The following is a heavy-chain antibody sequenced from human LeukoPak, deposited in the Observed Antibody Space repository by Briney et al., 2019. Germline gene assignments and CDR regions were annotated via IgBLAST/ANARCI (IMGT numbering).Heavy chain of an antibody. J-gene: IGHJ5*02. D-gene: IGHD2-21*01. CDR3: ARCPDSSWLWEPFDP. CDR1: GDSVSSNSAS. Sequence: SQTLSLTCAISGDSVSSNSASWNWIRQSPSRGLEWLGRTYYRSKWNSDYAVSVKSRITINPDTSKNQFSLHLNSVTPEDTAAYNCARCPDSSWLWEPFDPWDLGPQVNVSP. CDR2: TYYRSKWNS. V-gene: IGHV6-1*01.